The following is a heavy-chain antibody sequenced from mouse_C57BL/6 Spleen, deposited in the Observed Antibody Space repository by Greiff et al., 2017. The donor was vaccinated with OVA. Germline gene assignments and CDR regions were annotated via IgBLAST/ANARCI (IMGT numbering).Heavy chain of an antibody. CDR3: AIPPMITTGRMDYYAMDY. CDR1: GYTFTSYW. Sequence: QVQLKQPGAELVKPGASVKVSCKASGYTFTSYWMHWVKQRPGQGLEWIGRIHPSDSDTNYNQKFKGKATLTVDKSSSTAYMQLSSLTSEDSAVYYCAIPPMITTGRMDYYAMDYWGQGTSVTVSS. V-gene: IGHV1-74*01. D-gene: IGHD2-4*01. CDR2: IHPSDSDT. J-gene: IGHJ4*01.